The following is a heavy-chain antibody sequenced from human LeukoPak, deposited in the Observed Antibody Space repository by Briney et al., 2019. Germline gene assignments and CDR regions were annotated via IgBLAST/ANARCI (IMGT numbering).Heavy chain of an antibody. V-gene: IGHV4-4*09. D-gene: IGHD3-22*01. CDR2: IYTSGST. CDR3: ARLTRHSDSSGYYRGYYFDY. CDR1: GGSISSYY. Sequence: PSETLSLTCTVSGGSISSYYWSWTRQPPGKGLEWIGYIYTSGSTNYNPSLNSRVTISGDMSKNQFSLKLSSVTAAGTAVYYCARLTRHSDSSGYYRGYYFDYWGQGTLVTVSS. J-gene: IGHJ4*02.